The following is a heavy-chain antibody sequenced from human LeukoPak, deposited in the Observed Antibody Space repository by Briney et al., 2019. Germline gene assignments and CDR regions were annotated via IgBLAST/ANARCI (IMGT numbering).Heavy chain of an antibody. CDR3: ARVTVTTKDYYYYYYMDV. Sequence: GGSLRLSCAASGFTFSSYSMNWVRQAPGKGLEWVSSISSSSSYIYYADSVKGRFTISRDNSKNTLYLQMGSLRAEDMAVYYCARVTVTTKDYYYYYYMDVWGKGTTVTVSS. J-gene: IGHJ6*03. CDR2: ISSSSSYI. CDR1: GFTFSSYS. D-gene: IGHD4-11*01. V-gene: IGHV3-21*01.